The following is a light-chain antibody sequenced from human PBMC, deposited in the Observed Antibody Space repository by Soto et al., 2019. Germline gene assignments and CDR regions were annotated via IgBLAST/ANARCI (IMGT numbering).Light chain of an antibody. J-gene: IGLJ1*01. V-gene: IGLV1-40*01. Sequence: QSVLTQPPSVSGAPGQRVTISCTGSSSNIGAGYDVHWYQQLPGTAPKLLIYGNSNRPSGVPDRFSGSKSGTSASLAITGLQAGDEADYYCQSYDSSLSGTRVFGTETKVSVL. CDR1: SSNIGAGYD. CDR2: GNS. CDR3: QSYDSSLSGTRV.